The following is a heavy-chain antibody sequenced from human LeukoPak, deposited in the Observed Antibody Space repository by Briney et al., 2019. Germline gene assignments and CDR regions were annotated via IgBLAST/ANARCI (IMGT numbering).Heavy chain of an antibody. Sequence: GGSLRLSCAASGFTFSSYWMSWVRQAPGKGLEWVANIKQDGSEKYYVDPVKGRFTISRDNAKNSLYLQMNSLRAEDTAVYYCARDVSYGYYYAYYFDYWGQGTLVTVSS. V-gene: IGHV3-7*01. CDR1: GFTFSSYW. CDR3: ARDVSYGYYYAYYFDY. CDR2: IKQDGSEK. J-gene: IGHJ4*02. D-gene: IGHD3-22*01.